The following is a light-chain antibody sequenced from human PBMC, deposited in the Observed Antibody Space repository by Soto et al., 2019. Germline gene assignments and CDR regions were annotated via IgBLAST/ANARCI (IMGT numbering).Light chain of an antibody. CDR3: SSFTSSSTRV. J-gene: IGLJ1*01. CDR1: SGDIGSYNR. Sequence: QSVLTQPASVSGSPGQSITTSCTGTSGDIGSYNRVSWYQQHPSKAPKLIIYEVTNRPSGVSNRFSGSKSDTTASLTIAGLQSEDEAEYYCSSFTSSSTRVFGTGTKVTVL. V-gene: IGLV2-14*03. CDR2: EVT.